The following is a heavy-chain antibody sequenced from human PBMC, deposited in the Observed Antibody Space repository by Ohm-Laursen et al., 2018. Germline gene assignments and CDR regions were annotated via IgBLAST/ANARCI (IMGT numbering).Heavy chain of an antibody. CDR3: AKESITIFGVVINHTDY. Sequence: GSLRLSCSASGFTFSSYAMSWVRQAPGKGLEWVSTVSGSGGRTFYADSVKGRFTISRDNSKNTLYLQMNSLRAEDTAVYYCAKESITIFGVVINHTDYWGQGTLVTVSS. J-gene: IGHJ4*02. CDR1: GFTFSSYA. D-gene: IGHD3-3*01. V-gene: IGHV3-23*01. CDR2: VSGSGGRT.